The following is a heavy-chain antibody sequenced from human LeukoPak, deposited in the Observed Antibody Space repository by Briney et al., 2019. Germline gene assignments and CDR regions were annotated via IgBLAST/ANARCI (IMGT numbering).Heavy chain of an antibody. V-gene: IGHV3-7*01. CDR3: ATGPGYSSSW. D-gene: IGHD6-13*01. J-gene: IGHJ4*02. Sequence: PGGSLRLSCAAFGFTFSSYWMSWVRQAPGKGLEWVANIKQDGSEKYYVDSVKGRFTIPRDSAKNSLYLQMNSLRAEDTAVYYCATGPGYSSSWWGQGTLVTVSS. CDR1: GFTFSSYW. CDR2: IKQDGSEK.